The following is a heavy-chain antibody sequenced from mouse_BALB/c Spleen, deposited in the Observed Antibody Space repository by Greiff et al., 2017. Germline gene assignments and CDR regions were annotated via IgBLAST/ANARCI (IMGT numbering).Heavy chain of an antibody. CDR3: AREITTVVAFDY. CDR2: IWAGGST. CDR1: GFSLTSYG. Sequence: VKLMESGPGLVAPSQSLSITCTVSGFSLTSYGVHWVRQPPGKGLEWLGVIWAGGSTNYNSALMSRLSISKDNSKSQVFLKMNSLQTDDTAMYYCAREITTVVAFDYWGQGTTLTVSS. D-gene: IGHD1-1*01. V-gene: IGHV2-9*02. J-gene: IGHJ2*01.